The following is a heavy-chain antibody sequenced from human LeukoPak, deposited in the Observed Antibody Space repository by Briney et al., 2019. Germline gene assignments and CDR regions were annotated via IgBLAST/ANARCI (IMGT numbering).Heavy chain of an antibody. CDR3: ASTLRALRFLEWLPPQYYYYYYMDV. D-gene: IGHD3-3*01. J-gene: IGHJ6*03. CDR2: IIPILGTA. Sequence: ASVKVSCKASGGTFSSYAISWVRQAPGQGLEWMGGIIPILGTANYAQKFQGRVTITADESTSTAYMELSSLRSEDTAVYYCASTLRALRFLEWLPPQYYYYYYMDVWGKGTTVTVSS. CDR1: GGTFSSYA. V-gene: IGHV1-69*01.